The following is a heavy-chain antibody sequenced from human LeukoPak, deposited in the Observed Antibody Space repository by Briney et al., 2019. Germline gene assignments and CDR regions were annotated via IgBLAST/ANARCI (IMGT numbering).Heavy chain of an antibody. D-gene: IGHD2-2*01. CDR1: GFTFDDYG. CDR3: VRDRCSSTSCHDSPNWFAP. V-gene: IGHV3-20*04. CDR2: VNWNGGST. J-gene: IGHJ5*02. Sequence: GGPLRLSCAASGFTFDDYGMSWVRQAPGKGLEWISGVNWNGGSTGYADSVKGRFTISRDNAKNSLYLQMNSLRAEDTALYYCVRDRCSSTSCHDSPNWFAPWGQGTLVTVSS.